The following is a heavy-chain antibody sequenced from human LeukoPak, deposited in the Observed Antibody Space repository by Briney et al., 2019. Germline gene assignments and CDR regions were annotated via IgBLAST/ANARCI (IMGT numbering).Heavy chain of an antibody. Sequence: ASVKVSCKASGYTFTSYGISWVRQAPGQRLEWMGWINAGNGNTKYSQKFQGRVTITRDTSASTAYMELSSLRSEDTAVYYCARESGEGLFDYWGQGTLVTVSS. D-gene: IGHD1-26*01. J-gene: IGHJ4*02. CDR3: ARESGEGLFDY. CDR2: INAGNGNT. V-gene: IGHV1-3*01. CDR1: GYTFTSYG.